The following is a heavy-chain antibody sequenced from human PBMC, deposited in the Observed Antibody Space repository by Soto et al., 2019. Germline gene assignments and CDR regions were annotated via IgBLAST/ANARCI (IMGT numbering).Heavy chain of an antibody. Sequence: ASVNVYCKASGYTFTGYYMHWVRQAPGQGLEWMGWINPNSGGTNYAQKFQGWVTMTRDTSISTAYMELSRLRSDDTAVYYCARDRIFSGYRGAYYCGMVVWCQGTMVSVSS. D-gene: IGHD3-10*01. CDR1: GYTFTGYY. CDR3: ARDRIFSGYRGAYYCGMVV. CDR2: INPNSGGT. V-gene: IGHV1-2*04. J-gene: IGHJ6*02.